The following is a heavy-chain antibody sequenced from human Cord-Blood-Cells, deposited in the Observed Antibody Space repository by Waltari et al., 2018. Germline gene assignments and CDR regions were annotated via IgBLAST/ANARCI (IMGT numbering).Heavy chain of an antibody. D-gene: IGHD6-19*01. CDR2: INHSGST. J-gene: IGHJ4*02. V-gene: IGHV4-34*01. Sequence: QVQLQQWGAGLLKPSETLSLTCAVYGGSFSGYYWSWIRQPPGKGLEWIGEINHSGSTNYNPSLKSRVTVSVDTSKNQFSLELSSVTAADTAVYCCAREWCSGWYGYWGQGTLVTVSS. CDR1: GGSFSGYY. CDR3: AREWCSGWYGY.